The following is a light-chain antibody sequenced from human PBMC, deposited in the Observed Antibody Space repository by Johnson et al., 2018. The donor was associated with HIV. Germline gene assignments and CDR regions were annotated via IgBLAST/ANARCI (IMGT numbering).Light chain of an antibody. CDR1: SSNIGNNY. Sequence: QSVLTQPPSMSAAPGQRVTISCYGSSSNIGNNYVSWYQQVPGTAPKLLIYDNNKRPSGTPDRFSGSKSGTSATLAITGLPPGDEADYYCGTWDSSLSAGPYVFGTGTKVTVL. V-gene: IGLV1-51*01. CDR2: DNN. CDR3: GTWDSSLSAGPYV. J-gene: IGLJ1*01.